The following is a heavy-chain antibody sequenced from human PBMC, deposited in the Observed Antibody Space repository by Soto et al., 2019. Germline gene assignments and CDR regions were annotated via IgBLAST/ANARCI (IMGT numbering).Heavy chain of an antibody. J-gene: IGHJ6*02. D-gene: IGHD2-8*01. CDR1: GYTFTGYY. CDR2: INPNSGGT. Sequence: ASVKVSCKASGYTFTGYYMHWVRQAPGQGLEWMGWINPNSGGTNYAQKFQGWVTMTRDTSISTAYMELSRLRSDDTAVYYCASLFIRSQWRYGMDVWGQGTTVTVSS. V-gene: IGHV1-2*04. CDR3: ASLFIRSQWRYGMDV.